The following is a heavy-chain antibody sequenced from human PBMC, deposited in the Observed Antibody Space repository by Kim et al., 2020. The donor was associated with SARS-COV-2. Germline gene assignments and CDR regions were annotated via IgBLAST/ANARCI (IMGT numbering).Heavy chain of an antibody. CDR2: ISGSGGST. Sequence: GGSLRLSCAASGFTFSSYAMSWVRQAPGKGLEWVSAISGSGGSTYYADSVKGRFTISRDNSKNTLYLQMNSLRAEDTAVYYCAKSRIAAANSESANYYYYGMDVWGQGTTVTVSS. D-gene: IGHD6-13*01. J-gene: IGHJ6*02. CDR3: AKSRIAAANSESANYYYYGMDV. CDR1: GFTFSSYA. V-gene: IGHV3-23*01.